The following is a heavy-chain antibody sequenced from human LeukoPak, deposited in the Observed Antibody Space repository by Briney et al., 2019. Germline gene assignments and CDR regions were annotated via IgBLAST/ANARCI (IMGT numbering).Heavy chain of an antibody. Sequence: GESLKISCKGSGYSFTSYWMGWVRQMPGKGLEWMGIIYPGDSDTRYSPSFQGQVTISADKSISTAYLQWSSLKASDTAMYYCARPKAAAGIVGWFDPWGQGTLVTVSS. CDR3: ARPKAAAGIVGWFDP. CDR1: GYSFTSYW. V-gene: IGHV5-51*01. D-gene: IGHD6-13*01. J-gene: IGHJ5*02. CDR2: IYPGDSDT.